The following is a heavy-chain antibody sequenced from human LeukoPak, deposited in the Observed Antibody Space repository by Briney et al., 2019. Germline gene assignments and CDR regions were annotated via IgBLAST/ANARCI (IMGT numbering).Heavy chain of an antibody. CDR3: ARVFGYGSGSCVDY. D-gene: IGHD3-10*01. CDR2: IYYSGST. V-gene: IGHV4-39*07. CDR1: GGSISSSSYY. Sequence: SETLSLTCTVSGGSISSSSYYWGWIRQPPGKGLEWIGSIYYSGSTYYNPSLKSRVTISVDTSKNQFSLRLTSVTAADTAVYHCARVFGYGSGSCVDYWGQGTLVTVSS. J-gene: IGHJ4*02.